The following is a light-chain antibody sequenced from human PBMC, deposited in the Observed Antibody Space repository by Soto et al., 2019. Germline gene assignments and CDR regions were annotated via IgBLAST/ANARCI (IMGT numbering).Light chain of an antibody. CDR3: QQYNNWPLT. CDR2: GAS. CDR1: QRFSRT. J-gene: IGKJ4*01. Sequence: EIVMTQSPATWPWSQGERATLSSRAGQRFSRTLAWYQQKPGQAPRLLIYGASTRATGIPARFSGSGSGTEFTLTISSLQSEDFAVYYCQQYNNWPLTFGGGTKVEIK. V-gene: IGKV3-15*01.